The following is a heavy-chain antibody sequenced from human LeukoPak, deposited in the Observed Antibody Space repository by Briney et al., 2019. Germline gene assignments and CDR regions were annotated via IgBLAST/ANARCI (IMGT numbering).Heavy chain of an antibody. V-gene: IGHV3-48*01. CDR3: AKSGEETGIAVAGTYFDY. CDR2: ISSSSSTI. Sequence: PGRSLRLSCAASGFTFSSYSMNWVRQAPGKGLEWVSYISSSSSTIYYADSVKGRFTISRDNSKNTLYLQMNSLRAEDTAVYYCAKSGEETGIAVAGTYFDYWGQGTLVTVSS. D-gene: IGHD6-19*01. J-gene: IGHJ4*02. CDR1: GFTFSSYS.